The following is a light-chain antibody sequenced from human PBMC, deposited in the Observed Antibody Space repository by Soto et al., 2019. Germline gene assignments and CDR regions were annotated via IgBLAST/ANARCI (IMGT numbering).Light chain of an antibody. V-gene: IGKV3-11*01. CDR3: QQRSNWRPIT. Sequence: IVLTQSPATLSLSPVSRATLSCRASQSVKTFLVWYQQRPGQAPRLLTHDASHRAAGIPARFSGSGFGTDFTLTISSLGPEDAAVYYCQQRSNWRPITFGQGTRLEI. J-gene: IGKJ5*01. CDR1: QSVKTF. CDR2: DAS.